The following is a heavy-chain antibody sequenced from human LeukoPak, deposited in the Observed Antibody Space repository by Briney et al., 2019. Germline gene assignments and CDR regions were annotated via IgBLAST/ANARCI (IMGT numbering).Heavy chain of an antibody. D-gene: IGHD1-26*01. J-gene: IGHJ6*03. V-gene: IGHV4-59*01. Sequence: SETLSLTCAVSGGSISTYYWSWIRQPPGKGLEWIGYISYTASTSYNPSLKSRVTISVDTSKNQFSLKLTSVTSADTAVYYCARDGPELHYYYMDVWGKGTTVTVSS. CDR2: ISYTAST. CDR1: GGSISTYY. CDR3: ARDGPELHYYYMDV.